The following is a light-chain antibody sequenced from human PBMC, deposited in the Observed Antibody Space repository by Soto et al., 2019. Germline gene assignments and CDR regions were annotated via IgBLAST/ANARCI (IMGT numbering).Light chain of an antibody. Sequence: DIVMTQSPDSLAVSLGERATINCRSSQSVLYSSNNKDTIARYQQKPGQPPRLLIYWASTRESGVPDRFSGSGSGTDFTLTISSLQAEDVAVYYCQQYYDLLTFGGGTKVEIK. J-gene: IGKJ4*01. CDR3: QQYYDLLT. V-gene: IGKV4-1*01. CDR2: WAS. CDR1: QSVLYSSNNKDT.